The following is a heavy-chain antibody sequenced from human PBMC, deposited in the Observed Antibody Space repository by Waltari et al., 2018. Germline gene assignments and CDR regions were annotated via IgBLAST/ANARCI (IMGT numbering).Heavy chain of an antibody. CDR3: ARPTYYYGSGGTHWFDP. J-gene: IGHJ5*02. CDR1: GFTFSSYA. Sequence: QVQLVESGGGVVQPGRSLRLSCAASGFTFSSYAMHWVRQAPGKGLEWVAVISYDGSNKYYADSGKGRFTISRDNSKNTLYLQMNSLRAEDTAVYYCARPTYYYGSGGTHWFDPWGQGTLVTVSS. V-gene: IGHV3-30*01. CDR2: ISYDGSNK. D-gene: IGHD3-10*01.